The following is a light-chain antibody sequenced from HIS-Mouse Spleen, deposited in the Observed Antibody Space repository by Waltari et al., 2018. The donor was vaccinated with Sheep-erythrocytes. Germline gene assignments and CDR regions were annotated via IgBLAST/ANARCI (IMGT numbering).Light chain of an antibody. CDR2: EVS. V-gene: IGLV2-14*01. Sequence: QSALTQPASVSGSPGQSITISCTGTSSDVGGYNYVSWYQQHPGKAPKLMIYEVSNRTSGGSKRFSGSKAGNTASLTISGLQAEDEADYYCSSYTSSSTPVVFGGGTKLTFL. CDR3: SSYTSSSTPVV. J-gene: IGLJ2*01. CDR1: SSDVGGYNY.